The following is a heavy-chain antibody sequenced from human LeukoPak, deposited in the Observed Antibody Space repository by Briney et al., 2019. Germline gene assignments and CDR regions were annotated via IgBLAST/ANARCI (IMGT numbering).Heavy chain of an antibody. CDR1: GGSISSGSYY. J-gene: IGHJ3*02. D-gene: IGHD3-10*01. Sequence: SETLSLTCTVSGGSISSGSYYWSWIRQPAGKGLEWIGRIYTSGSTNYNPSLKSRVTISVDTSKNQFSLKLSSVTAADTAVYCCAREPWEMYGSGSYYNGDAFDIWGQGTMVTVSS. CDR2: IYTSGST. CDR3: AREPWEMYGSGSYYNGDAFDI. V-gene: IGHV4-61*02.